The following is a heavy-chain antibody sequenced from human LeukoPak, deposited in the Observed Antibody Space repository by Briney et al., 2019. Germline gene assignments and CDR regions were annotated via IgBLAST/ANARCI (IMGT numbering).Heavy chain of an antibody. Sequence: PSETLSLTCNVSGVSLSSYFWTWLRQPPGKGLEWIGFIYYIGTINYNPSLEGRVTISVDTSNNQFSLRLSSVTAADTAVYYCAGGAPWLSSSTWAFDIWGQGTMVTVSS. CDR3: AGGAPWLSSSTWAFDI. CDR1: GVSLSSYF. J-gene: IGHJ3*02. D-gene: IGHD3-9*01. CDR2: IYYIGTI. V-gene: IGHV4-59*01.